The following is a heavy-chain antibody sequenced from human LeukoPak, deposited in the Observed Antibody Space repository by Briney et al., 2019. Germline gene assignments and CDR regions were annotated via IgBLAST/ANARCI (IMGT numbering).Heavy chain of an antibody. CDR3: ASGRQLGY. V-gene: IGHV3-7*01. CDR1: GLTFSSCW. J-gene: IGHJ4*02. D-gene: IGHD3-16*01. Sequence: GGSLRLSCAASGLTFSSCWMSWVRQAPGKGLEWVANIKQDGSEKYYVDSVKGRFTISRDNARNSLYLQMNSLRAEDTAIYYCASGRQLGYWGQGTLVTVSS. CDR2: IKQDGSEK.